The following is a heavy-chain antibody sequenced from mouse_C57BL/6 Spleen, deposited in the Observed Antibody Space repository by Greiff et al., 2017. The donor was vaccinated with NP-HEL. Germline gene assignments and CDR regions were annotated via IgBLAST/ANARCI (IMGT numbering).Heavy chain of an antibody. CDR1: GYAFSSSW. Sequence: SGPELVKPGASVKISCKASGYAFSSSWMNWVKQRPGKGLEWIGRIYPGDGDTNYNGKFKGKATLTADKSSSTAYMQLSSLTSEDSAVYFCARGGYLYAMDYWGQGTSVTVSS. D-gene: IGHD2-2*01. V-gene: IGHV1-82*01. J-gene: IGHJ4*01. CDR3: ARGGYLYAMDY. CDR2: IYPGDGDT.